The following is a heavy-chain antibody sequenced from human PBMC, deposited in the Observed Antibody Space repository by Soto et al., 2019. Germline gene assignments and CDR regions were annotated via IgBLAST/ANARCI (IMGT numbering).Heavy chain of an antibody. CDR2: INVGNGNP. CDR1: GYPFTRYA. J-gene: IGHJ5*02. D-gene: IGHD2-15*01. CDR3: ARFFPRGSGRHHRFDL. V-gene: IGHV1-3*01. Sequence: ASVKVSCKASGYPFTRYAMHWVRQAPGQSLEWMGWINVGNGNPKYSQRFQGRVTITRDTSASTVYMELSSLTSEDTAVYYCARFFPRGSGRHHRFDLWGQGSLVPGSS.